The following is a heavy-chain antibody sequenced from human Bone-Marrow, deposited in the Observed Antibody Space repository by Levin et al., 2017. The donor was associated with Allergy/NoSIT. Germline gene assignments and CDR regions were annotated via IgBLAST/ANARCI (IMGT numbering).Heavy chain of an antibody. D-gene: IGHD2-21*02. Sequence: GESLKISCKASGYTFTSYGISWVRQAPGQGLEWVGWISAYDGNTNYAQNLQGGLNMSTDTSTSTAYMELRSLRSDDTAVYYCARGPLADCSSDCSIWFDTWGQGTLVTVSS. CDR2: ISAYDGNT. V-gene: IGHV1-18*01. CDR3: ARGPLADCSSDCSIWFDT. J-gene: IGHJ5*02. CDR1: GYTFTSYG.